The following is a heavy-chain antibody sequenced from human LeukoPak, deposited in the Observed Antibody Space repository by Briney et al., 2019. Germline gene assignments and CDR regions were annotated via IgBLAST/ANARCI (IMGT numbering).Heavy chain of an antibody. Sequence: GGSLRLSCAASGFTFSSYAMSWVRQAPGKGLEWVSAISGSGGSTYYADSVKGRFTISRDNSKNTLYLQMNSLRAADTAVYYCAKDHDYDFWSGYAPSMDVWGKGTTVTVSS. CDR3: AKDHDYDFWSGYAPSMDV. D-gene: IGHD3-3*01. V-gene: IGHV3-23*01. CDR2: ISGSGGST. J-gene: IGHJ6*03. CDR1: GFTFSSYA.